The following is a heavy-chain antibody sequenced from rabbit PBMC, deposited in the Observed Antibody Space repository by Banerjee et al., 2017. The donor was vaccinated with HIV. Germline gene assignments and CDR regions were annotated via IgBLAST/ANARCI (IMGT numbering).Heavy chain of an antibody. CDR3: VRDDDYGDYDRGYGMDL. Sequence: QQQLVESGGGLVKPGASLTLTCKASGFSFSSDYCMCWVRQAPGKGLEWIACIYPGITYYANWAKGRFTISKTSSTTVTLQLNSLTAADTATYFCVRDDDYGDYDRGYGMDLWGPGTLVTVS. V-gene: IGHV1S45*01. CDR2: IYPGIT. CDR1: GFSFSSDYC. J-gene: IGHJ6*01. D-gene: IGHD2-1*01.